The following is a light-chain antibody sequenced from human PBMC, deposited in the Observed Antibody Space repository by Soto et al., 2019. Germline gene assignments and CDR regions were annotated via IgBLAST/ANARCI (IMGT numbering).Light chain of an antibody. CDR3: QQHNNWPLT. J-gene: IGKJ4*01. V-gene: IGKV3-15*01. CDR1: QPIGSK. Sequence: EIVLTQSPVTLSVSPGERATLSCRASQPIGSKLAWYQQKPGQAPRLLIYGTFTRATGVPTKFSGSGSGTDFTLTISSLQSEDFAVYYCQQHNNWPLTFGGGTKVEI. CDR2: GTF.